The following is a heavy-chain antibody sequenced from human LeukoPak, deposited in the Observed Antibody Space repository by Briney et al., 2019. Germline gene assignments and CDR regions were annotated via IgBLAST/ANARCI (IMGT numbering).Heavy chain of an antibody. Sequence: HPGGPLTLFCAASGLTFSSYSMNWLRQAPGKGLEWVSYIISSSSTIYYAASVKGRFTISKDNAKNSLYLQMNSLRAEDTAVYYCARDPPYYGKSFDYWGQGTLVTVSS. V-gene: IGHV3-48*04. CDR2: IISSSSTI. CDR1: GLTFSSYS. D-gene: IGHD3-3*01. CDR3: ARDPPYYGKSFDY. J-gene: IGHJ4*02.